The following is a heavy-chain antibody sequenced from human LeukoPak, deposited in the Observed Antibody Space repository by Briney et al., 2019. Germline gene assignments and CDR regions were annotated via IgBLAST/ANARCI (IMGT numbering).Heavy chain of an antibody. CDR1: GFTFNRYN. V-gene: IGHV3-23*01. D-gene: IGHD6-19*01. Sequence: GGSLRLSCAASGFTFNRYNMNWVRRAPGKGLEWVSAISGSGGTTYYADSVKGRFTISRDNSKNTLYLQITSLRAEDTGVYYCAKDHLPGIVVADRDYWGQGTLVTVSS. J-gene: IGHJ4*02. CDR2: ISGSGGTT. CDR3: AKDHLPGIVVADRDY.